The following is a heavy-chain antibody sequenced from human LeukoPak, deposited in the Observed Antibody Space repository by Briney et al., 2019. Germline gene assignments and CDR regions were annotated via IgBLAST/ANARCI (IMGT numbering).Heavy chain of an antibody. J-gene: IGHJ4*02. Sequence: GGSLRLSCVVSGFTLANYALHWVRQAPGKGLEWVAVISYAGTNKYYADSVKGRFTISRDISKNTVYLHMDSLRDEDTAVYFCARGGYYYDTTGSPGDYWGQGTLVTVSS. CDR1: GFTLANYA. CDR3: ARGGYYYDTTGSPGDY. CDR2: ISYAGTNK. D-gene: IGHD3-22*01. V-gene: IGHV3-30-3*01.